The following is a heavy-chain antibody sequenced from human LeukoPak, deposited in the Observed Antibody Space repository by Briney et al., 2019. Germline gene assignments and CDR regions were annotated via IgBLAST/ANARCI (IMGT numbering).Heavy chain of an antibody. CDR1: GCSFSSGSHY. D-gene: IGHD3-10*01. CDR2: IHYSGTT. V-gene: IGHV4-61*01. CDR3: SKTGIGFSIPGAY. J-gene: IGHJ4*02. Sequence: SETLSLTCSASGCSFSSGSHYWSWLRQPPGKGLEWIGYIHYSGTTNCNPSLKRRVTISLDTSKNQFPLMITSGTAADTAVYYCSKTGIGFSIPGAYWGQGSLVTVSS.